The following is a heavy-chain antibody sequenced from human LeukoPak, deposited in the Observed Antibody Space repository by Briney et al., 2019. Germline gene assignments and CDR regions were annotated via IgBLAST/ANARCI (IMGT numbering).Heavy chain of an antibody. Sequence: SETLSLTCTVSGGSISSYYWSWIRQPAGKGLEWIGRIYTSGSTNYNPSLKSRVTMSVDTSKNQFSLKMSSVAAADTAVYYCAREEEDYYDSSGYYGDWGQGTLVTVSS. D-gene: IGHD3-22*01. J-gene: IGHJ4*02. CDR3: AREEEDYYDSSGYYGD. V-gene: IGHV4-4*07. CDR2: IYTSGST. CDR1: GGSISSYY.